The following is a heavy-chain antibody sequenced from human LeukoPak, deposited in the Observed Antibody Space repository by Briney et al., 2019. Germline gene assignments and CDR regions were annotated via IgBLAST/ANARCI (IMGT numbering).Heavy chain of an antibody. CDR3: ARARIAAAVPNWFDP. J-gene: IGHJ5*02. CDR1: GFTFSSYA. V-gene: IGHV3-30*04. Sequence: PGRSLRLSCAASGFTFSSYAMHWVRQAPGKRLEWAAVISYDGSNKYYADSVKGRFTISRDNSKNTLYLQMNSLRAEDTAVYYCARARIAAAVPNWFDPWGQGTLVTVSS. CDR2: ISYDGSNK. D-gene: IGHD6-13*01.